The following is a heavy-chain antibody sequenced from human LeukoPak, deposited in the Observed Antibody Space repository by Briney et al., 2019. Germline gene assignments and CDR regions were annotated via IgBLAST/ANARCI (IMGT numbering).Heavy chain of an antibody. CDR3: ARGTAMVKSYDAFDI. D-gene: IGHD5-18*01. V-gene: IGHV1-2*02. CDR2: INPNSGGT. J-gene: IGHJ3*02. Sequence: ASAKVSCKASGYTFTGYYMHWVRQAPGQGLEWMGWINPNSGGTNYAQKFQGRVTMTRDTSISTAYKELSRLRSDDTAVYYCARGTAMVKSYDAFDIWGQGTMVTVSS. CDR1: GYTFTGYY.